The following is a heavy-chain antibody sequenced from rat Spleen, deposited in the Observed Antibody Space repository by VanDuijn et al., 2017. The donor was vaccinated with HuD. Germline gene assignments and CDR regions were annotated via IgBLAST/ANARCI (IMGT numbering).Heavy chain of an antibody. CDR2: INYDGSRT. Sequence: EVQLVESGGGLVQPGRSLKLSCAASGFTFSDYNMAWVRQAPKKGLDWVATINYDGSRTYYRDSVKGRFTISRDNATSTLYLQMDSLRSEDTATYYCARSVFDYWGQGVMVTVSS. V-gene: IGHV5S10*01. CDR3: ARSVFDY. CDR1: GFTFSDYN. J-gene: IGHJ2*01.